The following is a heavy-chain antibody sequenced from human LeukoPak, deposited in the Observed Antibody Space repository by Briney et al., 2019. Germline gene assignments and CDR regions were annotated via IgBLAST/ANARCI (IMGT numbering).Heavy chain of an antibody. D-gene: IGHD5-24*01. V-gene: IGHV4-39*01. J-gene: IGHJ4*02. CDR3: ARRERRDGYTFDY. CDR2: IYYSGST. Sequence: SETLSLTCTVSGGSISSSSYYWGWIRQPPGKGLEWIGCIYYSGSTYYNPSLKSRVTISVDTSKNQFSLKLSSVTAADTAVYYCARRERRDGYTFDYWGQGTLVTVSS. CDR1: GGSISSSSYY.